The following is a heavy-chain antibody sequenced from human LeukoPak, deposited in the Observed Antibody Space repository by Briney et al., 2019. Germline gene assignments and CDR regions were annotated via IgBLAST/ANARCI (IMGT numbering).Heavy chain of an antibody. D-gene: IGHD2-21*02. Sequence: PSETLSLTCTVSGGSISSSSYYWGWLRQPPGTGLEWIGSIYYSGSTYYNPSLKSRVTISVDTSKNQFSLKLSSVTAADTAVYYCARDGGPSAYCGGDCYSPAFDYWGQGTLVTVSS. CDR1: GGSISSSSYY. V-gene: IGHV4-39*07. J-gene: IGHJ4*02. CDR3: ARDGGPSAYCGGDCYSPAFDY. CDR2: IYYSGST.